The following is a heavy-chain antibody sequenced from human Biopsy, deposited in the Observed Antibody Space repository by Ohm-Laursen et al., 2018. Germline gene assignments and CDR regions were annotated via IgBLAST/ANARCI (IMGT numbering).Heavy chain of an antibody. CDR2: INTYNGNT. J-gene: IGHJ4*02. V-gene: IGHV1-18*01. CDR3: ARERGGYKRTDY. CDR1: GYTFTSYG. D-gene: IGHD5-24*01. Sequence: ASVKVSCKSSGYTFTSYGISWVRQAPGQGLEWMGWINTYNGNTNYAQNLQGRVTMTTDTSTSTAYMELGSLRSDDTAVYYCARERGGYKRTDYWGQGTLVTVAS.